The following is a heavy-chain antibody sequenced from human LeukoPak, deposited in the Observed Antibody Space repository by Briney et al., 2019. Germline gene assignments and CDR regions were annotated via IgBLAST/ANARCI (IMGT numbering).Heavy chain of an antibody. CDR3: AAWGDLDY. CDR1: GLALSGYW. V-gene: IGHV3-74*01. J-gene: IGHJ4*02. D-gene: IGHD3-16*01. Sequence: GGSLRLSCSASGLALSGYWMHWVRQIPGKGLVWVSHINGDGSGTSYADSVRGRFTVSRDNAKNTLYLQMNSLRAEDTAVYYCAAWGDLDYWGQGTLVTVSS. CDR2: INGDGSGT.